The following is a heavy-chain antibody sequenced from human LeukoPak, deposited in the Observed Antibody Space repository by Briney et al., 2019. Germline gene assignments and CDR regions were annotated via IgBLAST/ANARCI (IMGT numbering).Heavy chain of an antibody. CDR1: GGSISSYY. CDR2: IYYSGST. J-gene: IGHJ2*01. D-gene: IGHD2-2*01. V-gene: IGHV4-39*07. CDR3: ARGPSGTPQGWYFDL. Sequence: SETLSLTCTVSGGSISSYYWSWIRQPPGKGLEWIGSIYYSGSTYYNPSLKSRVTISVDTSKNQFSLKLSSVTAADTAVYYCARGPSGTPQGWYFDLWGRGTLVTVSS.